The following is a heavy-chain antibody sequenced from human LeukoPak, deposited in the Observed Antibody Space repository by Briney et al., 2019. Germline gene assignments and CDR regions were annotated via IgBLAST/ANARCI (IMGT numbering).Heavy chain of an antibody. D-gene: IGHD5-12*01. CDR3: SPFRVATSDWFDP. CDR1: GFTFSNAW. CDR2: IKSTAEGGTS. J-gene: IGHJ5*02. Sequence: GGSLRLSCAASGFTFSNAWMTWVRQAPGKGLEWVGRIKSTAEGGTSAYAAPVKGRFTISRDNSKNTLYLQMNGLNTEDTGVYYCSPFRVATSDWFDPWGQGTLVTVSS. V-gene: IGHV3-15*01.